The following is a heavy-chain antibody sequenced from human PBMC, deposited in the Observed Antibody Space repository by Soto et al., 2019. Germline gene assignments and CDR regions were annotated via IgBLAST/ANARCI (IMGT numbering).Heavy chain of an antibody. D-gene: IGHD3-3*01. CDR1: GGSISSYY. J-gene: IGHJ6*03. Sequence: PSETLSLTCTVSGGSISSYYWSWIRQPPGKGLEWIGYIYYSGSTNYNPSLKSRVTISVDTSKNQFSLKLSSVTAADTAVYYCARGTDFWSGWASDTYYYYMDVSGNGTTLTVSS. CDR3: ARGTDFWSGWASDTYYYYMDV. CDR2: IYYSGST. V-gene: IGHV4-59*08.